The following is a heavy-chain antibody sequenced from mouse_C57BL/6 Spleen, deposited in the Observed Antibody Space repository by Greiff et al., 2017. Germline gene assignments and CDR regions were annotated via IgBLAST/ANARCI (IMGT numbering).Heavy chain of an antibody. V-gene: IGHV1-15*01. CDR2: IDPETGGT. CDR3: TRRGTGTLFDY. CDR1: GYTFTDYE. J-gene: IGHJ2*01. Sequence: VHLVESGAELVRPGASVTLSCKASGYTFTDYEMHWVKQTPVHGLEWIGAIDPETGGTAYNQKFKGKAILTADKSSSTAYMELRSLTSEDSAVYYCTRRGTGTLFDYWGQGTTLTVSS. D-gene: IGHD4-1*01.